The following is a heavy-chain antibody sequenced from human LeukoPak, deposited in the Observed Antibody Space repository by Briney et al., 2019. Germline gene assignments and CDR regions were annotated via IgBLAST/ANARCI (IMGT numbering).Heavy chain of an antibody. J-gene: IGHJ4*02. CDR2: ISSSGVTI. CDR1: GFTFSSYE. Sequence: PGGSLRLSCAASGFTFSSYEMNWVRQAPGKGLEWVSYISSSGVTISYADSVKGRFTISRDNAKNSLYLQMNSLRAEDTAVYYCARAKYNSGLFDYWGQGTLVTVSS. V-gene: IGHV3-48*03. D-gene: IGHD6-19*01. CDR3: ARAKYNSGLFDY.